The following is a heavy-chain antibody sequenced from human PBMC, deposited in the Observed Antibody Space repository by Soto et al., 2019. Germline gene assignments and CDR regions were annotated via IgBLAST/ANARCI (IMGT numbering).Heavy chain of an antibody. D-gene: IGHD3-3*01. V-gene: IGHV3-21*01. CDR1: GFTFSSYS. J-gene: IGHJ6*02. Sequence: PGGSLRLSXAASGFTFSSYSMNWVRQAPGKGLEWVSSISSSSSYIYYADSVKGRFTISRDNAKNSLYLQMNSLRAEDTAVYYCARDPMILHPLHDGMDVWGQGTTVTVSS. CDR2: ISSSSSYI. CDR3: ARDPMILHPLHDGMDV.